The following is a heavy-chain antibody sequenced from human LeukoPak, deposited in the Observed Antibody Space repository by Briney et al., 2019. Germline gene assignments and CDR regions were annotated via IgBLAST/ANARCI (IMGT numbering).Heavy chain of an antibody. V-gene: IGHV4-59*01. CDR1: GGSISSYY. Sequence: SETLSLTCTVSGGSISSYYWSWIRQPPRKGLEWIGYIYYSGSTNYNPSLKSRVTISVDTSKNQFSLKLSSVTAADTAVYYCARLKLGKGVGSGSYYNELDYWGQGTLVTVSS. CDR2: IYYSGST. J-gene: IGHJ4*02. D-gene: IGHD3-10*01. CDR3: ARLKLGKGVGSGSYYNELDY.